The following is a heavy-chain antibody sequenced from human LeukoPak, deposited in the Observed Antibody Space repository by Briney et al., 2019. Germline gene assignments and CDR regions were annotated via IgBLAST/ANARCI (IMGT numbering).Heavy chain of an antibody. D-gene: IGHD1-26*01. Sequence: PGGSLRLSCAASGFIFSNYGMHWVRQAPGRGLEWVAVIWNDGSYEHYTDSVKGRFTISRDNSKNTLFLQRNSLRPEDTAVHYCAKPTWGSGSFLIDFWGQGTLVTVSS. CDR1: GFIFSNYG. J-gene: IGHJ4*02. CDR3: AKPTWGSGSFLIDF. V-gene: IGHV3-33*06. CDR2: IWNDGSYE.